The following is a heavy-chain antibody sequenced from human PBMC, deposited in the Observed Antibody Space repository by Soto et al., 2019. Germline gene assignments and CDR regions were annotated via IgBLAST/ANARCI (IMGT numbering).Heavy chain of an antibody. D-gene: IGHD6-13*01. CDR1: GFTFSSYE. Sequence: GSLRLSCAASGFTFSSYEMNWVRQAPGKGLEWVSYISSSGSTIYYADSVKGRFTISRDNAKNSLYLQMNSLRAEDTAVYYCAKDGGSSWTYYYYYGMDVWGQATTVTVSS. CDR2: ISSSGSTI. J-gene: IGHJ6*02. CDR3: AKDGGSSWTYYYYYGMDV. V-gene: IGHV3-48*03.